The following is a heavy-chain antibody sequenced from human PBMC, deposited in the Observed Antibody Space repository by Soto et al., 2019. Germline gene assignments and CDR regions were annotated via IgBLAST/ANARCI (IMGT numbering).Heavy chain of an antibody. CDR1: GFAFSIYG. D-gene: IGHD6-6*01. CDR3: ARSPPGLAGRYYYDF. CDR2: IWYDGSNK. V-gene: IGHV3-33*01. J-gene: IGHJ4*02. Sequence: QVQLVESGGGVVQPGRSLRLSCSSSGFAFSIYGMHWVRQTPGKGLEWVALIWYDGSNKYYADSVKGRFTISRDNSKNTLYLQMHSLRVEDTAVDFCARSPPGLAGRYYYDFWGQGTLVTVSS.